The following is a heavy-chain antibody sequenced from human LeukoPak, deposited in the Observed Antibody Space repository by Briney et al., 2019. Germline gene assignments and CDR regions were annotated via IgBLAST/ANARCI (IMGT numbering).Heavy chain of an antibody. CDR3: TRRTYSTYMDV. CDR1: GGSMITDTFY. J-gene: IGHJ6*03. Sequence: SETLSLTCTVSGGSMITDTFYWVWIRQPPGKGLEWIANMYYNGGGTQYNRSLTSRVTISVDTSKNQFFLNLRSVTAADTAVYYCTRRTYSTYMDVWGQRTTVTVSS. D-gene: IGHD1-7*01. CDR2: MYYNGGGT. V-gene: IGHV4-39*01.